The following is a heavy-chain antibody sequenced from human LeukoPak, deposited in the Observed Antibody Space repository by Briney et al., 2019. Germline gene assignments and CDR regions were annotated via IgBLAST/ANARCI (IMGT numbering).Heavy chain of an antibody. Sequence: GASVKVSCKASGGTFSSYAISWVRQAPGQGLEWMGGIIPIFGTANYAQKFQGRVTITADESTSTAYMELSGLRSEDMAVYYCAIQDLAPCGGDCYWDFDYWGQGTLVTVSS. CDR1: GGTFSSYA. CDR2: IIPIFGTA. V-gene: IGHV1-69*13. D-gene: IGHD2-21*01. J-gene: IGHJ4*02. CDR3: AIQDLAPCGGDCYWDFDY.